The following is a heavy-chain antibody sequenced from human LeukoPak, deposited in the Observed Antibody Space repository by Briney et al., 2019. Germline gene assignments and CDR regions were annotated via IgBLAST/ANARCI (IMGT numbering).Heavy chain of an antibody. CDR1: GFTFSDYY. CDR2: IGGSGATI. V-gene: IGHV3-11*04. D-gene: IGHD6-13*01. J-gene: IGHJ6*02. CDR3: ARVRYSSSSYYGMDV. Sequence: GGSLRLSCAASGFTFSDYYMSWIRQAPGKGLEWVSYIGGSGATIYYADSVKGRFTISRDNAKNSLYLQMNSLRAEDTAVYYCARVRYSSSSYYGMDVWGQGTTVTVSS.